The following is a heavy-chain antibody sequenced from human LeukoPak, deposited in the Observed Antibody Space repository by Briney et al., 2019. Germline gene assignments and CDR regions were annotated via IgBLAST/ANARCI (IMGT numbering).Heavy chain of an antibody. D-gene: IGHD3-10*01. Sequence: GEGLKISCKGSGYSFPSYWISWVRQMPGQGLGWMGRFVHRVSYTNYSPSFPGHATFPADKSISTAYLQSSSLKASNTAMYYCARHDPRITMVRGETQIWCDPWGQGTLVIVSS. CDR2: FVHRVSYT. CDR1: GYSFPSYW. J-gene: IGHJ5*02. CDR3: ARHDPRITMVRGETQIWCDP. V-gene: IGHV5-10-1*01.